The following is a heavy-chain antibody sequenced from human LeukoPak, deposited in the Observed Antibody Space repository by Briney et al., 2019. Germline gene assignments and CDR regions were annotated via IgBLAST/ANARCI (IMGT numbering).Heavy chain of an antibody. CDR3: ARVGGYSHDLDY. V-gene: IGHV3-21*01. D-gene: IGHD5-18*01. CDR2: ITSGSTYI. Sequence: GGSLRLSCAASGFTFNTYIMNWGRQAPGKGLEWVSSITSGSTYIYYADSVKGRFAISRDNAKNSLYLQMNSLRAEDTAVYYCARVGGYSHDLDYWGQGTLVTVSS. J-gene: IGHJ4*02. CDR1: GFTFNTYI.